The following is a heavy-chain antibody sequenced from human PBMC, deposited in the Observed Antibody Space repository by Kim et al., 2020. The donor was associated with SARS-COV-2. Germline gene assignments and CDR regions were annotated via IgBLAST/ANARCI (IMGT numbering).Heavy chain of an antibody. CDR3: ARGLSGSYLPGYYYYGMDG. CDR2: ISSSSSTI. V-gene: IGHV3-48*01. J-gene: IGHJ6*02. CDR1: GFTFSSYS. D-gene: IGHD1-26*01. Sequence: GGTLRLSCAASGFTFSSYSMNWVRQAPGKGLEWVSYISSSSSTIYYADSVKGRFTISRDNAKNSLYMQMNSLRAEDTAVYYCARGLSGSYLPGYYYYGMDGWGQGTTVTVSS.